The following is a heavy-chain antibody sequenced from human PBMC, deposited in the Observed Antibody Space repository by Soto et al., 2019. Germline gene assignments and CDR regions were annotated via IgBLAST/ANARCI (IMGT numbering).Heavy chain of an antibody. Sequence: QVQLVESGGGVVQPGRSLRLSCAASGFTFSSYGMHWVRQAPGKGLEWVAVIWYDGSNKYYADSVKGRFTISRDNSKNTLYLQMNSLRAEDTAVYYCASGPIPSGPFDYWGQGTLVTVSS. CDR3: ASGPIPSGPFDY. CDR2: IWYDGSNK. D-gene: IGHD5-12*01. CDR1: GFTFSSYG. V-gene: IGHV3-33*01. J-gene: IGHJ4*02.